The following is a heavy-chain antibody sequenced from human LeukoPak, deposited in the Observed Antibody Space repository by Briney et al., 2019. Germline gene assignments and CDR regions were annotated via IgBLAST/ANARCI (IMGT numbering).Heavy chain of an antibody. Sequence: PSETLSLTCTVSGGSISSYYWTWIRQPPGKGLEWIGYIYTRGSTNYNPSLKSRVTISVDTSKSQFSLKLSSVTAAGTAVYYCARHRKDSSSWYGDWFDPWGQGTLVTVSS. V-gene: IGHV4-4*08. J-gene: IGHJ5*02. CDR2: IYTRGST. CDR3: ARHRKDSSSWYGDWFDP. CDR1: GGSISSYY. D-gene: IGHD6-13*01.